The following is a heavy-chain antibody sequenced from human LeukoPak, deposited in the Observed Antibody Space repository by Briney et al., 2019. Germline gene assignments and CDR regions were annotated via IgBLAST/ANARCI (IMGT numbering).Heavy chain of an antibody. Sequence: PSETLSLTCTVSGGSISSGSYYWSWIRQPAGKGLEWIGRIYTSGSTNYNPSLKSRVTMSVDTSKNQFSLKLSSVTAADTAVYYCARDGPYSSGWYRDYYFMDVWGKGTTVTVSS. CDR3: ARDGPYSSGWYRDYYFMDV. D-gene: IGHD6-19*01. CDR1: GGSISSGSYY. CDR2: IYTSGST. V-gene: IGHV4-61*02. J-gene: IGHJ6*03.